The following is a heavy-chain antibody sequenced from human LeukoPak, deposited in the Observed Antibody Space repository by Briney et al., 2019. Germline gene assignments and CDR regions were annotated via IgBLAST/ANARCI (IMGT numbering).Heavy chain of an antibody. CDR2: IKHDGSEK. D-gene: IGHD3-3*01. Sequence: GGSLRLSCAASGFIFTNYFMSWVRQAPGKGLEWVASIKHDGSEKYYVDSVRGRFTISRDNTMNSLYLQMSNLRAEDTAVYYCATDRGWRTSGYYLYYFEYWGQGTLVTYSS. CDR3: ATDRGWRTSGYYLYYFEY. CDR1: GFIFTNYF. J-gene: IGHJ4*02. V-gene: IGHV3-7*01.